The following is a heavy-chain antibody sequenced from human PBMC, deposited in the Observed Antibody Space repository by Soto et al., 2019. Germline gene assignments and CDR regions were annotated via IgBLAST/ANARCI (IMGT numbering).Heavy chain of an antibody. J-gene: IGHJ5*02. CDR1: GVVFRNYW. V-gene: IGHV3-7*01. CDR3: AAIDHGSES. CDR2: INQDGSGR. D-gene: IGHD2-2*02. Sequence: QLVESGGGLVQPGGSLRLSCAASGVVFRNYWMSWVRRAPGKGLEWLANINQDGSGRYHADSVKGRFTISRDNAENSLYLQINGLRVEDTAVYYCAAIDHGSESWGQGTLVTVSS.